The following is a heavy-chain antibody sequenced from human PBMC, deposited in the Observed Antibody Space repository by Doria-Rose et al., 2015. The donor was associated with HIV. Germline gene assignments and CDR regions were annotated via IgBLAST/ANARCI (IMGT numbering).Heavy chain of an antibody. CDR1: GFTFSNAW. V-gene: IGHV3-15*01. J-gene: IGHJ1*01. CDR3: TTGAYCGSISCYISYFQH. CDR2: IKSKTDGGTT. D-gene: IGHD2-2*02. Sequence: VQLVQSGGGLVKPGGSLRLSCAASGFTFSNAWMSWVRQAPGKGLEWVGRIKSKTDGGTTDYAAPVKGRFTISRDDSKNTLYLQMNSLKAEDTAVYYCTTGAYCGSISCYISYFQHWGQGTLVTVSS.